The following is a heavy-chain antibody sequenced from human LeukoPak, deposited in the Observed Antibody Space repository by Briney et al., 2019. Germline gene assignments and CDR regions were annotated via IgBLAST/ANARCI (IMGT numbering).Heavy chain of an antibody. D-gene: IGHD3-22*01. V-gene: IGHV3-7*01. CDR2: IKQDGSEK. J-gene: IGHJ4*02. Sequence: GGSLRLSCAASGFTFSSYWMSWVRQAPGKGLEWVANIKQDGSEKYYVDSVKGRFTISRDNAKNSLYLQMNSLRAEDTAVYYCAREGVNYVSSGLYYWGQGTLVTVSS. CDR1: GFTFSSYW. CDR3: AREGVNYVSSGLYY.